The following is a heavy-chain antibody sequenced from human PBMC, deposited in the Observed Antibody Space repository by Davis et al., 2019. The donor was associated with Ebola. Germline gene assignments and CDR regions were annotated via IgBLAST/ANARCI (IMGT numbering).Heavy chain of an antibody. J-gene: IGHJ3*02. CDR3: VRDYLYAFD. CDR2: ISSSSSYI. Sequence: GESLKISCAASGFTFSSYSMNWVRQAPGKGLEWVSSISSSSSYIYYADSVKGRFTISRDDAKNSLYLQMNSLRDEDTAVYYCVRDYLYAFDMGPRDDGHRLF. CDR1: GFTFSSYS. V-gene: IGHV3-48*02.